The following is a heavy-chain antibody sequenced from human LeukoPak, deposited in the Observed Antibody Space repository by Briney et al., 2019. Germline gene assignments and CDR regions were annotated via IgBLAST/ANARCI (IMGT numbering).Heavy chain of an antibody. CDR1: GGSFSGYY. CDR2: INHSGST. Sequence: PSETLSLTCAVYGGSFSGYYWSWIRQPPGKGLEWIGEINHSGSTNYNPSLKSRVTISVDTSKNQFSLKLSSVTAADTAVYYCARESSNDYVWGSYRYVDYWGQGTLVTVSS. J-gene: IGHJ4*02. D-gene: IGHD3-16*02. V-gene: IGHV4-34*01. CDR3: ARESSNDYVWGSYRYVDY.